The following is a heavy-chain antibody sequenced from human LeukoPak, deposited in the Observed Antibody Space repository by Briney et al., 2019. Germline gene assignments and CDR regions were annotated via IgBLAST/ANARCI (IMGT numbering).Heavy chain of an antibody. V-gene: IGHV1-8*01. J-gene: IGHJ5*02. D-gene: IGHD6-19*01. CDR1: GYTFTSYD. Sequence: ASVKVSCKASGYTFTSYDINWVRQATGQGLEWMGWMNPNSGNTGYAQKFQGRVTMTRNTSISTAYMELSSLRSEDTAVYYCARAIAVAGTVWFDPWGQGTRVTVSS. CDR2: MNPNSGNT. CDR3: ARAIAVAGTVWFDP.